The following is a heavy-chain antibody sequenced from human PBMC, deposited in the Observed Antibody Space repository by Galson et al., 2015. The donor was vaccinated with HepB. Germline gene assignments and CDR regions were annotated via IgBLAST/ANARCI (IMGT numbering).Heavy chain of an antibody. Sequence: SLRLSCAASGFTFSSYAMHWVRQAPGKGLEWVAVISYDGSNKYYADSVKGRFTISRDNSKNTLYLQMNSLRAEDTAVYYCARDRLAYCGGDCYSGHDYWGQGTLVTVSS. D-gene: IGHD2-21*02. V-gene: IGHV3-30-3*01. J-gene: IGHJ4*02. CDR2: ISYDGSNK. CDR1: GFTFSSYA. CDR3: ARDRLAYCGGDCYSGHDY.